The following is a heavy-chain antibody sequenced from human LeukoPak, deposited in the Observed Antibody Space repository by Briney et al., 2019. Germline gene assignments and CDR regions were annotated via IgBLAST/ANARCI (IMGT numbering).Heavy chain of an antibody. V-gene: IGHV1-18*04. CDR1: GYTFTSYY. CDR3: ARDYSRRGLSGYAYYYYYMDV. Sequence: ASVKVSCKASGYTFTSYYMHWVRQAPGQGLEWMGWISAYNGNTNYAQKLQGRVTMTTDTSTSTAYMELRSLRSDDTAVYYCARDYSRRGLSGYAYYYYYMDVWGKGTTVTISS. CDR2: ISAYNGNT. J-gene: IGHJ6*03. D-gene: IGHD5-12*01.